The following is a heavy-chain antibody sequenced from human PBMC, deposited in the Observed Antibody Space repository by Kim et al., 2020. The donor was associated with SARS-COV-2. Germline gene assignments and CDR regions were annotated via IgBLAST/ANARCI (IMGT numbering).Heavy chain of an antibody. CDR3: AKGPGGYYGMDV. V-gene: IGHV3-9*01. CDR2: ISWNSGSI. CDR1: GFTFDDYA. Sequence: GGSLRLSCAASGFTFDDYAMHWVRQAPGKGLEWVSGISWNSGSIGYADSVKGRFTISRDNAKNSLYLQMNSLRAEDTALYYCAKGPGGYYGMDVWGQGTTVTVSS. J-gene: IGHJ6*02. D-gene: IGHD1-26*01.